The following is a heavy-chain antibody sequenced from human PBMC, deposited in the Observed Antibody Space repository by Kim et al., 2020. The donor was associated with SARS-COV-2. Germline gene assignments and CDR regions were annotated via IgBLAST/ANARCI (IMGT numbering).Heavy chain of an antibody. D-gene: IGHD3-16*01. J-gene: IGHJ6*02. CDR2: IYGDDDE. CDR3: AHRPAWGHHGMTV. CDR1: GFSLTTSGTTGVS. V-gene: IGHV2-5*02. Sequence: SGPTLVKPTPTLTLTCTFSGFSLTTSGTTGVSVSWIRQPPGKALEWLALIYGDDDERHSPSLESRFSFSQDASKNEVVLTLTNMAPVDSGTYYCAHRPAWGHHGMTVWGPGIPVTVSS.